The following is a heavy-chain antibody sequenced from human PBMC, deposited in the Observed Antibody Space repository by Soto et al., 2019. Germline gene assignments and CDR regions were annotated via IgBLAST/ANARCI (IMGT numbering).Heavy chain of an antibody. CDR1: GFTFSSSG. V-gene: IGHV3-30*18. D-gene: IGHD1-20*01. CDR2: ISYDGSNK. J-gene: IGHJ4*02. Sequence: GGSLRLSCAASGFTFSSSGMHWVRQAPGKGLEWVAVISYDGSNKFYADSVKGRFTISRDNFRNTLYLQMNSLRAEDTAVYYCAKEYHSWNYFDYWGQGTLVTVSS. CDR3: AKEYHSWNYFDY.